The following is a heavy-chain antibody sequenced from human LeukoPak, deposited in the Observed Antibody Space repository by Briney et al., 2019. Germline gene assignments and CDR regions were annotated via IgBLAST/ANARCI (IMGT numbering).Heavy chain of an antibody. J-gene: IGHJ2*01. Sequence: GGSLRLSCAASGFTVSSNYMSWVRQAPGKGLEWVSVIYSGGSTYYADSVKGRFTISRDNSKNTLYLQMNSLRAEDTAVYYCAKGPRDYGDYPSDYWYFDLWGRGTLVTVSS. D-gene: IGHD4-17*01. V-gene: IGHV3-53*01. CDR1: GFTVSSNY. CDR3: AKGPRDYGDYPSDYWYFDL. CDR2: IYSGGST.